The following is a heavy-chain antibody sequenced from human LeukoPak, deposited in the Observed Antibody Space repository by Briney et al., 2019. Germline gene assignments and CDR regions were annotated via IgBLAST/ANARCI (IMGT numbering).Heavy chain of an antibody. J-gene: IGHJ4*02. Sequence: NPSETLSLTCTVSGGSISSSSYYWGWIRQPPGKGLEWIGSIYYSGSTYYNPSLKSRVTISVDTSKNQFSLKLSSVTAADTAVYYCARTSSLNVRGFGTADYWGQGTLVTVSS. V-gene: IGHV4-39*01. CDR3: ARTSSLNVRGFGTADY. CDR2: IYYSGST. CDR1: GGSISSSSYY. D-gene: IGHD3-10*01.